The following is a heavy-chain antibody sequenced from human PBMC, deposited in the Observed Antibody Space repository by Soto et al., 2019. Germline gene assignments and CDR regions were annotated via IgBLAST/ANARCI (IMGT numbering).Heavy chain of an antibody. CDR2: IHYSGGT. CDR3: ARGGTAGSGVFTWFDP. CDR1: GASVSSYS. J-gene: IGHJ5*02. V-gene: IGHV4-59*02. D-gene: IGHD3-10*01. Sequence: PETLSLTCSVTGASVSSYSWSWIWQSPWQGLEWIGYIHYSGGTNYTPSLRSRVTISVDTSKNQLSLNLTSLTAADTAVYYCARGGTAGSGVFTWFDPWGQGTLVTVSS.